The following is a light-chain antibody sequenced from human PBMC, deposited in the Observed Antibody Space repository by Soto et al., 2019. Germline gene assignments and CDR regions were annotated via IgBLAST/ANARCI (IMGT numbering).Light chain of an antibody. CDR1: ESVSNNY. CDR3: QQYGGTPPT. CDR2: GAS. J-gene: IGKJ1*01. Sequence: EIVLTQSPGTLSLSPGERATLSCRASESVSNNYLAWYQRKPGQAPRLLIYGASYRALTSHTDSVAVGLGQTSLSPSPDWRQRIFAVYICQQYGGTPPTFGLGTKVEI. V-gene: IGKV3-20*01.